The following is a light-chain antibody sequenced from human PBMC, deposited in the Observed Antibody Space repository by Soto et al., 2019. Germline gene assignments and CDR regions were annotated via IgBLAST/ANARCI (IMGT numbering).Light chain of an antibody. CDR2: GAS. CDR1: QSIGLA. J-gene: IGKJ1*01. Sequence: EIVLTQSPATLSLSPGERATLSCRASQSIGLAIAWYQHKPGQSPRLLIFGASIRATGIPARFSGSGSGTEFTLTIGSLQSEDCALYYCQQHNNWPGTFGQGTKV. V-gene: IGKV3-15*01. CDR3: QQHNNWPGT.